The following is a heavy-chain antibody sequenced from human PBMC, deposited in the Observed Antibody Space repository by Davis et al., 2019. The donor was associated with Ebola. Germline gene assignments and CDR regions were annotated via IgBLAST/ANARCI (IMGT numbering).Heavy chain of an antibody. CDR3: ARSYGAAPFDY. CDR1: GGSISSYY. J-gene: IGHJ4*02. V-gene: IGHV4-59*08. D-gene: IGHD4/OR15-4a*01. Sequence: MPSETLSLTCPLSGGSISSYYWSWIRQPPGKGLEWIGYIYYSGSTNYNPPLKSRVTISVDTSKNQFSLKLSSVTAADTAVYYCARSYGAAPFDYWGQGTLVTVSS. CDR2: IYYSGST.